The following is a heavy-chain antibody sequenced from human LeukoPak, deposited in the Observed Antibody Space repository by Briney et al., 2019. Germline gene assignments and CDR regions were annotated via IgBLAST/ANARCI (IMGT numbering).Heavy chain of an antibody. D-gene: IGHD4-17*01. Sequence: SGPTLVYPTQTLTLTCTFSGFSLSTSGVGVGWIRQPPGKALEWLALIYWNDDKRYSPSLKSRLTITKDTSKNQVVLTMTNMDPVDTATYYCARSNNGDYANWFDPWGQGTLVTVSS. CDR2: IYWNDDK. CDR1: GFSLSTSGVG. J-gene: IGHJ5*02. V-gene: IGHV2-5*01. CDR3: ARSNNGDYANWFDP.